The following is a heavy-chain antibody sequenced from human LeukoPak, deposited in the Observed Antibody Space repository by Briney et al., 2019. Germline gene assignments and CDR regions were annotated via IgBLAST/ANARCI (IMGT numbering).Heavy chain of an antibody. CDR3: ARATRHFWSGYYTGANWFDP. CDR2: INHSGST. D-gene: IGHD3-3*02. V-gene: IGHV4-34*01. Sequence: PSGTLSLTCAVYGGSFSGYYWSWIRQTPGKGLEWIGEINHSGSTNYNPSLKSRVTISVDTSKNQFSLKLSSVTAADTAVYYCARATRHFWSGYYTGANWFDPWGQGTLVTVSS. CDR1: GGSFSGYY. J-gene: IGHJ5*02.